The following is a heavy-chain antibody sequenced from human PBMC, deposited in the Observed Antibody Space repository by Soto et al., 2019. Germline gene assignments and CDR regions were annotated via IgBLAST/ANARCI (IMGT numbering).Heavy chain of an antibody. V-gene: IGHV4-39*01. J-gene: IGHJ6*02. CDR2: IYYSGST. CDR3: ARSEPYSITMIVPVYYYGMDV. D-gene: IGHD3-22*01. CDR1: GGSISSSSYY. Sequence: SETLSLTCTVSGGSISSSSYYWGWIRQPPGKGLEWIGSIYYSGSTYYNPSLKSRVTISVDTSKNQFSLKLSSVTAADTAVYYCARSEPYSITMIVPVYYYGMDVWGQGTTVTVSS.